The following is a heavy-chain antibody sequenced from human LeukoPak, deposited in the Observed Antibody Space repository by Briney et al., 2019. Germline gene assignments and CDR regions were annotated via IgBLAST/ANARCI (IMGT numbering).Heavy chain of an antibody. Sequence: SETLSLTCAVYGGSFSGYYWSWIRQPPGKGLEWIGEINHSGSNNYNTSLKSRVTISVDTSKNQFSLKLSSVTAADTAVYYCARVDYGNYYYMDVWGKGTTVTVSS. CDR3: ARVDYGNYYYMDV. D-gene: IGHD4/OR15-4a*01. J-gene: IGHJ6*03. CDR1: GGSFSGYY. V-gene: IGHV4-34*01. CDR2: INHSGSN.